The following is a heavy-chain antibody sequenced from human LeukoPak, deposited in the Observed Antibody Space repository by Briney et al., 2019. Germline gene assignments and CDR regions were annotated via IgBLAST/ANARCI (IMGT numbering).Heavy chain of an antibody. V-gene: IGHV3-66*04. CDR2: ICSGGST. Sequence: GGSLRLSCAASGFTVSSNYMSWVRQAPGKGLEWVSVICSGGSTYYADSVKGRFTISRDNSKNTLYLQMNSLRAEDTAVYYCARQADYEYYFDYWGQGTLVTVSS. CDR1: GFTVSSNY. D-gene: IGHD3-16*01. J-gene: IGHJ4*02. CDR3: ARQADYEYYFDY.